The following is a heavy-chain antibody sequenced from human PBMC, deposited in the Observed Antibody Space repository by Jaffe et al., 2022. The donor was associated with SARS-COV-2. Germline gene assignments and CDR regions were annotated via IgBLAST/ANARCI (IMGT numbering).Heavy chain of an antibody. CDR2: ISYSGST. CDR3: ARVGDQWRQSD. V-gene: IGHV4-61*03. CDR1: GVSLNSGVSY. Sequence: QVQLQESGPGLLKPSETLSLTCSVSGVSLNSGVSYYCWVRQPPGKGLEYIGYISYSGSTNYNPSLKSRVTISKDTSKNDFSLRLSSVTAADTAVYYCARVGDQWRQSDWGQGTLVTVSA. D-gene: IGHD6-19*01. J-gene: IGHJ4*02.